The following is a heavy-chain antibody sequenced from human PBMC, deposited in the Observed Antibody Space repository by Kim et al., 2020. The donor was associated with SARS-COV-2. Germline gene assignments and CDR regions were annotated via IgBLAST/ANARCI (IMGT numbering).Heavy chain of an antibody. CDR2: ISSSGGMT. J-gene: IGHJ4*02. CDR3: ARVNRGGPSPYFFDY. D-gene: IGHD3-16*01. V-gene: IGHV3-11*04. Sequence: GGSLRLSCTASAFTFSDYYMAWIRQAPGKGLEWVSYISSSGGMTYYGDSVKGRFTVSRDSSLYLEMNSLRVEDTAVYFCARVNRGGPSPYFFDYWGQGTL. CDR1: AFTFSDYY.